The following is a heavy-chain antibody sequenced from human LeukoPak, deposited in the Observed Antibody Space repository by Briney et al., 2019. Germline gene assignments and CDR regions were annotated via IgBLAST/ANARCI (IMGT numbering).Heavy chain of an antibody. Sequence: GGSLRLSCAASGFTFSSYEMNWVRQAPGKGLEWVSTISESGVGTYYTDSVKGRFTISRDNSKNTVYLQMNSLRVEDTAVYYCAKRRFDRSGYFFDYWGQGTLVTVS. CDR1: GFTFSSYE. CDR2: ISESGVGT. CDR3: AKRRFDRSGYFFDY. D-gene: IGHD3-22*01. J-gene: IGHJ4*02. V-gene: IGHV3-23*01.